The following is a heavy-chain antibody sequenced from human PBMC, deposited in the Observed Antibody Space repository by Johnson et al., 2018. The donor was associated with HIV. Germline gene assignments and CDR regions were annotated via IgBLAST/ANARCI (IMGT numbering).Heavy chain of an antibody. Sequence: QVQLVESGGGVVQPGRSLRLSCAASGFTFSSYAMHWVRQAPGKGLEWVAVISYDGSNKYYADSVTGRLTISRDNSKNTLYLQMNSLRAEDTAVYYCARDLPSTMIVVVIQPRDAFDIWGQGTMVTVSS. CDR3: ARDLPSTMIVVVIQPRDAFDI. D-gene: IGHD3-22*01. CDR2: ISYDGSNK. CDR1: GFTFSSYA. V-gene: IGHV3-30-3*01. J-gene: IGHJ3*02.